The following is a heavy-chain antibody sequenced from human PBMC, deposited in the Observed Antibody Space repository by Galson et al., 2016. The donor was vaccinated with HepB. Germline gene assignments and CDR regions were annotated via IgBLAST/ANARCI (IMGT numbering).Heavy chain of an antibody. J-gene: IGHJ5*02. CDR2: IRSKANSYAT. CDR3: TRTLSSSWYNWFDP. Sequence: SLRLSCAASGFTFSGSAMHWVRQASGKGLEWVGRIRSKANSYATAYAASVKGRFTISRDDSKRTAYLKMNSLKTEDTAVYYCTRTLSSSWYNWFDPWGQGTLCTVSS. V-gene: IGHV3-73*01. CDR1: GFTFSGSA. D-gene: IGHD6-13*01.